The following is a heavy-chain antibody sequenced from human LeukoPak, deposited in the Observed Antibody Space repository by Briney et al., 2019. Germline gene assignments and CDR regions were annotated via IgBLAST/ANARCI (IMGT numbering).Heavy chain of an antibody. CDR3: ARALDYYDTSGYYPIHYYFYGMDV. CDR1: GGSFSSGGHY. V-gene: IGHV4-31*02. Sequence: PSETLYLTCSVSGGSFSSGGHYWSWIRQHPGKGLEWLGYIYNTGNTYYNPSLKSRITISIDTSKNQFSLKLSSVTAADTAVYFCARALDYYDTSGYYPIHYYFYGMDVWGQGTTVTVSS. J-gene: IGHJ6*02. CDR2: IYNTGNT. D-gene: IGHD3-22*01.